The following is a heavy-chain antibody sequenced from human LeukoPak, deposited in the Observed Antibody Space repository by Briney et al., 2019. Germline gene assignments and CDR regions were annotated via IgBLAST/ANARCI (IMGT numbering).Heavy chain of an antibody. Sequence: GASVKVSFKASGYTFTSYGISWVRQAPGQGLEWMGWISGYNGKTNYAQKVQGRVTMTTDTSTSTAYMELRSLRSDDTAMYYCARDIRYFDYWGQGTLVTVSS. CDR2: ISGYNGKT. V-gene: IGHV1-18*01. J-gene: IGHJ4*02. CDR1: GYTFTSYG. CDR3: ARDIRYFDY. D-gene: IGHD2-21*01.